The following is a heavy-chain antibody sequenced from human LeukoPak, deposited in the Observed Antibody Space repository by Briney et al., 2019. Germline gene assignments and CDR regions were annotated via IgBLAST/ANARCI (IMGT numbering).Heavy chain of an antibody. CDR3: AKSTSTLAAALDY. V-gene: IGHV3-23*01. CDR1: GFPFNAYW. D-gene: IGHD6-13*01. J-gene: IGHJ4*02. CDR2: ISGSGGST. Sequence: PGGSLRLSCAASGFPFNAYWMTWVRQAPGKGLEWVSAISGSGGSTYYADSVKGRFTISRDNSKNTLYLQMNSLRAEDTAVYYCAKSTSTLAAALDYWGQGTLVTVSS.